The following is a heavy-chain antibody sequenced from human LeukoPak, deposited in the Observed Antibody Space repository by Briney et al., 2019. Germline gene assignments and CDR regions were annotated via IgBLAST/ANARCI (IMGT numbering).Heavy chain of an antibody. J-gene: IGHJ2*01. CDR3: ARGLKTDWYFDL. Sequence: SETLSLTCTVSGGSISSSSYYWGWIRQPPGKGLEWIGSIYYSGSTYYNPSLKSRVTISVDTSKNQFSLKLSSVTAADTAVYYCARGLKTDWYFDLWGRGTLVTVSS. V-gene: IGHV4-39*07. CDR2: IYYSGST. CDR1: GGSISSSSYY.